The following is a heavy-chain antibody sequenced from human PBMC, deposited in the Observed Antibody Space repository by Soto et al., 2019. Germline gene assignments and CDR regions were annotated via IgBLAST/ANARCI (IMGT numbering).Heavy chain of an antibody. J-gene: IGHJ3*02. V-gene: IGHV3-21*01. CDR2: ISSSSSYI. CDR3: ARAEDIVVVPAAAFDI. Sequence: KPGGSLRLSCAASGFTFSDYSMHWVRQAPGKGLEWVSSISSSSSYIYYADSVKGRFTISRDNAKNSLYLQMNSLRAEDTAVYYCARAEDIVVVPAAAFDIWGQGTMVTVSS. CDR1: GFTFSDYS. D-gene: IGHD2-2*01.